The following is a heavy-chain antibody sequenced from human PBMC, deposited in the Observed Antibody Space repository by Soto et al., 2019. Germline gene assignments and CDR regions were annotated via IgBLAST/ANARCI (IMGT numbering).Heavy chain of an antibody. D-gene: IGHD6-19*01. CDR3: ARDLLVGSSGWQGAFDI. Sequence: GSLRLSCAASGFTFSSYALHWVRQAPGKGLEWVAVISYDGSNKYYADTVKGRFTISRDNSKNSLYLQMNSLRAEDTAVYYCARDLLVGSSGWQGAFDIWGQGTMVTVS. CDR2: ISYDGSNK. V-gene: IGHV3-30-3*01. J-gene: IGHJ3*02. CDR1: GFTFSSYA.